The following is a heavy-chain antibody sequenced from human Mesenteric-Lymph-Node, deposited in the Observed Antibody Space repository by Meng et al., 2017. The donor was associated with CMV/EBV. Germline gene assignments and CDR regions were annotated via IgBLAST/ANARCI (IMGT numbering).Heavy chain of an antibody. CDR3: ARRYCSTTSCYIWWFDP. CDR1: GGSITSGDYY. V-gene: IGHV4-30-4*08. J-gene: IGHJ5*02. D-gene: IGHD2-2*02. Sequence: LRLSCTVSGGSITSGDYYWTWIRQPPGKGLEWIGYIYKSGRTYYNPSLKSRASIAIDNSKNQFSLNLISVTAADTAVYYCARRYCSTTSCYIWWFDPWGQGTLVTVSS. CDR2: IYKSGRT.